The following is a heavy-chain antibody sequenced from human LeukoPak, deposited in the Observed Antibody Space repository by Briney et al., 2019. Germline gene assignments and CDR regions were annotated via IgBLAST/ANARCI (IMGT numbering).Heavy chain of an antibody. CDR1: GDSVSSSTAA. V-gene: IGHV6-1*01. D-gene: IGHD3-10*01. Sequence: SQALSLTCAIPGDSVSSSTAAWNWIRQSPSRGLEWLGRTYYRSKWYNDYAVSVKSRITINPDTSNNQFSQQLNSVTPEDTAVYYCARGGVRGAAPLYYFDYWGQGTLVTVSS. J-gene: IGHJ4*02. CDR3: ARGGVRGAAPLYYFDY. CDR2: TYYRSKWYN.